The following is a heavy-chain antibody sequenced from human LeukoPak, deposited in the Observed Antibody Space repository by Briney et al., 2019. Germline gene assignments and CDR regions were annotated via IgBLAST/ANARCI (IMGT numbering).Heavy chain of an antibody. V-gene: IGHV4-59*01. CDR2: IYYSGST. D-gene: IGHD4-17*01. CDR3: ARHATGDYDPYYYYYYGMDV. J-gene: IGHJ6*02. CDR1: GGSISSYY. Sequence: PSETLSLTCTVSGGSISSYYWSWIRQPPGKGLEWIGYIYYSGSTNYNPSLKSRVTISVDTSKNQFSLKLSSVTAADTAVYYCARHATGDYDPYYYYYYGMDVWGQGTTVTVSS.